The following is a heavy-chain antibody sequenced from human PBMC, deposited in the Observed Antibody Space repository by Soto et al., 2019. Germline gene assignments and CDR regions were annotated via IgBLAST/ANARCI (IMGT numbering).Heavy chain of an antibody. J-gene: IGHJ6*02. Sequence: GGSLRLSCAASGFTFSSYAMSWVRQAPGKGLEWVSAITDSGGNTYYADSVKGRFTISGDNSKNTLYLQMNSLRAEDTAVYYCARNVDTAMVFDYYYYGMDVWGQGTTVTVSS. CDR2: ITDSGGNT. CDR1: GFTFSSYA. V-gene: IGHV3-23*01. CDR3: ARNVDTAMVFDYYYYGMDV. D-gene: IGHD5-18*01.